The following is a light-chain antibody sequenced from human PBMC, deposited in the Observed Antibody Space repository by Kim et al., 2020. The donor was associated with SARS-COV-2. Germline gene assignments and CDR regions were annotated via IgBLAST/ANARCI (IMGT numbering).Light chain of an antibody. CDR1: SSDFDAYNS. CDR2: DVN. V-gene: IGLV2-11*01. J-gene: IGLJ3*02. Sequence: QSALTQPASVSGSPGQSVTISCTGTSSDFDAYNSVSWYQQHPGKAPKLMISDVNKRPSGVPDRFSGSKSGNTASLTISGLQAEDEADYHCCSYSGSYSWVFGGGTQLTVL. CDR3: CSYSGSYSWV.